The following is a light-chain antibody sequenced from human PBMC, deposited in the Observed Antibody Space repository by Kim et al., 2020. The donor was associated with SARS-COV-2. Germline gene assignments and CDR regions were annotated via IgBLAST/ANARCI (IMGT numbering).Light chain of an antibody. Sequence: ASVGHRVTISCRAGQGISNYLAWFHQNPGKVPKRLIYASSSLQSGVPSRFSGSGSGTEFTLTITRLQPEDFAIYYCLQHDSYPLTFGGGTKVDIK. CDR2: ASS. CDR3: LQHDSYPLT. CDR1: QGISNY. J-gene: IGKJ4*01. V-gene: IGKV1-17*03.